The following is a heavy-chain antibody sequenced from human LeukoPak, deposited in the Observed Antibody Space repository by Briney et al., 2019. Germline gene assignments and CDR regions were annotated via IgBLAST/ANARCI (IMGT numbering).Heavy chain of an antibody. D-gene: IGHD6-19*01. Sequence: GGSLRLSCAASGFAFDDYGMSWVRQAPGKGLEWVSGINWNGGSAGYADSVKGRFTISRDNSKNTLYLQMNSLRAEDTAVYYCAKGHTGYSSGWYYFDYWGQGTLVTVSS. CDR2: INWNGGSA. J-gene: IGHJ4*02. CDR3: AKGHTGYSSGWYYFDY. V-gene: IGHV3-20*04. CDR1: GFAFDDYG.